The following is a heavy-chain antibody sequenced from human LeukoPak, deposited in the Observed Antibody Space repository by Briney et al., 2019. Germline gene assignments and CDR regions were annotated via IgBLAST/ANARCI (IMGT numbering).Heavy chain of an antibody. Sequence: GKSLRLSCAASGLSLTTHGMHWVRQAPGKGLEWVAVIWYDGSNKYYADSVKGRFTISRDNSKNTLYLQMNSLRAEDTAVYYCASVYSYGWFDYWGQGTLVIVSS. J-gene: IGHJ5*01. V-gene: IGHV3-33*01. CDR2: IWYDGSNK. CDR3: ASVYSYGWFDY. D-gene: IGHD5-18*01. CDR1: GLSLTTHG.